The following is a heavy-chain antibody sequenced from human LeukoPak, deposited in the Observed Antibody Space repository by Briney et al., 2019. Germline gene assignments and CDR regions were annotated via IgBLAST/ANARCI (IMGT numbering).Heavy chain of an antibody. V-gene: IGHV4-59*08. CDR1: GDSMSGYY. J-gene: IGHJ5*02. D-gene: IGHD1-14*01. CDR2: MYYSGTT. Sequence: SETLSLTCSVSGDSMSGYYWSWIRQPPGKGLEWIGYMYYSGTTNYNPSLKSRVTISADTSKNHFSLKLYSVTAADTAVYYCARHDNYPGFGRGFDPWGQGFLVTVTS. CDR3: ARHDNYPGFGRGFDP.